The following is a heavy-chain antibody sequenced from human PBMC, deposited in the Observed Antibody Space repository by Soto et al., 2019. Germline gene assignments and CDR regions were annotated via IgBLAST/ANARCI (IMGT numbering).Heavy chain of an antibody. CDR2: IYWDDDK. Sequence: QITLKESGPTLVKPTQTLTLTCTFSGFSLSTSGVGVGWIRQPPGKALEWLALIYWDDDKRYSPSLKSRLTITKDTSKNQVVLTMTNMDPVDTATSYCAPTSGYDYVAGWFDPWGQGTLVTVSS. J-gene: IGHJ5*02. CDR1: GFSLSTSGVG. D-gene: IGHD5-12*01. V-gene: IGHV2-5*02. CDR3: APTSGYDYVAGWFDP.